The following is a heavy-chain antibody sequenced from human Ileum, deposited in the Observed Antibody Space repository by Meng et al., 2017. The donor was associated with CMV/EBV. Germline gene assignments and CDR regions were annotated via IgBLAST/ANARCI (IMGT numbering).Heavy chain of an antibody. Sequence: SETLSLTCTVSGYSISSGYSWGWIRQPPGKGLEWIGTIYHSGSTYYNPSLKSRVTISLDTSKNHFSLKLGSVTAADTDVYYCARIRRQQLATYYFDYWGQGTTVTVSS. V-gene: IGHV4-38-2*02. J-gene: IGHJ4*02. CDR2: IYHSGST. CDR1: GYSISSGYS. CDR3: ARIRRQQLATYYFDY. D-gene: IGHD6-13*01.